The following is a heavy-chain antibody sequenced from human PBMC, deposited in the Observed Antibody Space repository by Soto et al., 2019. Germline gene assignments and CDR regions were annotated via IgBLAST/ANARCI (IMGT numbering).Heavy chain of an antibody. Sequence: ASVKVSCKASGDTVTGHYMHWVRQAPGQRLEWMGIINPSGSSTTYAQKFQGRVTMTRDASTSTVYMELSSLRSEDTAVYYCAREEDSVDYWGQGTLVTVSS. CDR1: GDTVTGHY. CDR3: AREEDSVDY. D-gene: IGHD5-18*01. V-gene: IGHV1-46*01. CDR2: INPSGSST. J-gene: IGHJ4*02.